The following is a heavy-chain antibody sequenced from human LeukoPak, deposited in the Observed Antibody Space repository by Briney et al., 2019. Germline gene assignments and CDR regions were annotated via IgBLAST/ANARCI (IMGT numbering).Heavy chain of an antibody. Sequence: SQTLSLTCAISGDSVSSNSAAWSWIRQSPSRGLEWLGRTLHTSKWFSEYAVSLKSRITIKPDTSKNQFSLQLNSVSPEDTAVYYCARDNFAARSDFDCWGQGTLVTVSS. CDR1: GDSVSSNSAA. D-gene: IGHD6-6*01. CDR3: ARDNFAARSDFDC. CDR2: TLHTSKWFS. V-gene: IGHV6-1*01. J-gene: IGHJ4*02.